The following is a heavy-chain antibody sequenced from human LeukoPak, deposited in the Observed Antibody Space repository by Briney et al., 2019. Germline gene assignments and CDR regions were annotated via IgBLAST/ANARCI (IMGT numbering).Heavy chain of an antibody. CDR1: GFTFSSYW. V-gene: IGHV3-7*01. CDR3: ARDPTAMITPRFDY. CDR2: IKQDGSEK. J-gene: IGHJ4*02. Sequence: PGGSLRLSCAASGFTFSSYWMSWVRQAPGKGLEWVANIKQDGSEKYYVDSVKGRFTISRDNAKNSLYPQMNSLRAEDTAVYYCARDPTAMITPRFDYWGQGTLVTVSS. D-gene: IGHD5-18*01.